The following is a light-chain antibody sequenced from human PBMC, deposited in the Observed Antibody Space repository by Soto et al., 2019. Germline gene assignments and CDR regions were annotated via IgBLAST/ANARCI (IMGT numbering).Light chain of an antibody. CDR1: QSITDW. CDR2: EAS. CDR3: QQSCNNPLT. Sequence: IQLTQSPSPLPTSIGDRATLTCPASQSITDWVAWYQHKLGRAPKLLIYEASTLESGVPSRFSGSGSGTDFTLTISSLRPEDFATYYCQQSCNNPLTFGGGTKVDIK. V-gene: IGKV1-5*01. J-gene: IGKJ4*01.